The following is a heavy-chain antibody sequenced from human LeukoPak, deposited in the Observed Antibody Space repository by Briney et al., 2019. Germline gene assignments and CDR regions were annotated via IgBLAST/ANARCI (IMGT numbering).Heavy chain of an antibody. CDR1: GFTFGSQA. Sequence: QSGVSLRLSWEASGFTFGSQAMCWGRQSPGKGMEWVAGIFGSGGSPHYADSVKGRFTISRDNSRNTVYLQINSLRAEDTAVYYCGKTTVGYSSGQKPAWPVDYWGQGTLVTVSS. CDR2: IFGSGGSP. V-gene: IGHV3-23*01. CDR3: GKTTVGYSSGQKPAWPVDY. J-gene: IGHJ4*02. D-gene: IGHD6-19*01.